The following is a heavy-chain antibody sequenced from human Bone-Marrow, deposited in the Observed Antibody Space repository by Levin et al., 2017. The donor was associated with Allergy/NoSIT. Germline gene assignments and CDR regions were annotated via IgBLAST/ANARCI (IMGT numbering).Heavy chain of an antibody. Sequence: GESLKISCAASGFTFSSYWMHWVRQAPGKGLVWVSRINSDGSSTSYADSVKGRFTISRDNAKNTLYLQMNSLRAEDTAVYYCANLGGMVPEGFDYWGQGTLVTVSS. CDR2: INSDGSST. CDR3: ANLGGMVPEGFDY. CDR1: GFTFSSYW. J-gene: IGHJ4*02. V-gene: IGHV3-74*01. D-gene: IGHD3-10*01.